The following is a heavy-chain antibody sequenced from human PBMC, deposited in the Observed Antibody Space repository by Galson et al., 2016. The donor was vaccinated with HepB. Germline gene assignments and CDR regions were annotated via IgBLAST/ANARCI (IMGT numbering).Heavy chain of an antibody. Sequence: SVKVSCKAFGYIFTAYYIHWVRQAPGQGLEWMGRIDPNRGDTIFAQKFQGGVTLTRDTSLTTVYLELTRLRPNDTAVYFCTRGGPPSYFDVWGRGTLVTVS. CDR1: GYIFTAYY. CDR2: IDPNRGDT. J-gene: IGHJ2*01. V-gene: IGHV1-2*06. CDR3: TRGGPPSYFDV.